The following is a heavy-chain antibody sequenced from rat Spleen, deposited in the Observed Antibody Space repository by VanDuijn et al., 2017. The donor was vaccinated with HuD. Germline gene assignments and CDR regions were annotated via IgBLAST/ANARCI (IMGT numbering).Heavy chain of an antibody. J-gene: IGHJ3*01. V-gene: IGHV5-29*01. CDR3: APCGEPLGSYNWFTY. CDR1: GFTFSNYG. CDR2: ISYDGSNT. Sequence: EVQLVESGGGLVQPGRSLKLSCAASGFTFSNYGMAWVRQAPTKGLEWVATISYDGSNTYYRDSVKGRFTLSRDNSQNTLYLEMNSLRAEDTAMYYCAPCGEPLGSYNWFTYWGQGTLVTVSS. D-gene: IGHD1-11*01.